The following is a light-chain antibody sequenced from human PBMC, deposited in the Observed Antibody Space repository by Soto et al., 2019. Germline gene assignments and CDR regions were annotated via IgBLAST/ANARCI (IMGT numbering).Light chain of an antibody. J-gene: IGLJ1*01. Sequence: ALTQPASVSWSPGQSISISCTVTSSDVGSYNLVSWYQQHPGKAPKLMIYEGSKRPSGVSNRFSGSKSGNTASLTISGLQAEDEADYYCCSYAGSSTYVFGTGTRSPS. V-gene: IGLV2-23*01. CDR3: CSYAGSSTYV. CDR2: EGS. CDR1: SSDVGSYNL.